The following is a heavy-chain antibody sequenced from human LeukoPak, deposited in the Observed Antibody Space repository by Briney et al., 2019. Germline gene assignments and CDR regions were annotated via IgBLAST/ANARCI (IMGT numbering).Heavy chain of an antibody. CDR1: EFTLISNN. D-gene: IGHD2-2*01. CDR3: VTYQLLLYGFDY. Sequence: GGSRRPSFVPPEFTLISNNMTWVRKAPGKGLDWVSMFYSGGSTFYADSVKGRFTIARDSSKNTLYLQMNTLRAEDTAVYYCVTYQLLLYGFDYWGQGTLVTVSS. J-gene: IGHJ4*02. CDR2: FYSGGST. V-gene: IGHV3-66*01.